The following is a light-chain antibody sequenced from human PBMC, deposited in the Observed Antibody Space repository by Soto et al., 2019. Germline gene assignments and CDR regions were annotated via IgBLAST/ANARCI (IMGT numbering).Light chain of an antibody. V-gene: IGLV2-14*01. Sequence: QSPLTQPASVSGSPGQSITISCTGTSSDVGGYNYVSWYQQHPGKAPKLMIYEVSNRPSGVSNRFSGSKSGNTASLTISGLQAEDEADYYCSSYTSSSTPLVFGGGTKVTVL. CDR3: SSYTSSSTPLV. J-gene: IGLJ3*02. CDR1: SSDVGGYNY. CDR2: EVS.